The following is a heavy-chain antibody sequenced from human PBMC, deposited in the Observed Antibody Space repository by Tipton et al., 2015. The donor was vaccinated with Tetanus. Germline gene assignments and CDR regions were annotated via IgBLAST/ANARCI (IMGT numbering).Heavy chain of an antibody. CDR1: GFAFSAYS. D-gene: IGHD2-8*01. V-gene: IGHV3-48*02. CDR3: AGGRTNWSVEVDY. J-gene: IGHJ4*02. CDR2: ISPSSTTV. Sequence: SLRLSCAASGFAFSAYSMHWVRQAPGKGLEWISYISPSSTTVYFAGSVKGRFTIPRDNAKNSLYLQMNSLRDGDTAGDYWAGGRTNWSVEVDYWGQGTLVSVSS.